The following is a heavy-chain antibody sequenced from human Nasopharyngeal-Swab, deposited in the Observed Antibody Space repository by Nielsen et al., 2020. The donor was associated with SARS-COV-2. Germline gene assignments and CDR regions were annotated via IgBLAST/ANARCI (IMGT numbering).Heavy chain of an antibody. Sequence: SVKVSCKASGGTFSSYAISWVRQAPGQGLDWMGRIIPILGRANHAQKFQGRVTITADKSTSTAYMELSSLSSEDTAVYYCASEGSGYDLGYWGQGTLVTVSS. CDR2: IIPILGRA. CDR3: ASEGSGYDLGY. V-gene: IGHV1-69*04. CDR1: GGTFSSYA. J-gene: IGHJ4*02. D-gene: IGHD5-12*01.